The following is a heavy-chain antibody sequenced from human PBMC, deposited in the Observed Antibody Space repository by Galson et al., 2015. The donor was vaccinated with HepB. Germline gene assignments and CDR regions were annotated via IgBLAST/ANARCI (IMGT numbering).Heavy chain of an antibody. CDR2: IYDGGSP. D-gene: IGHD2-2*01. V-gene: IGHV4-59*01. Sequence: ETLSLTCTVSGGSMSDYYWSWIRQPPGKGLEWIAYIYDGGSPNYNPSLKSRARMSMDTSKNQFSLKMTSVTAADTAVYYCAASCSTTNCYGPGPPWFDPWGQGTLVTVSS. J-gene: IGHJ5*02. CDR1: GGSMSDYY. CDR3: AASCSTTNCYGPGPPWFDP.